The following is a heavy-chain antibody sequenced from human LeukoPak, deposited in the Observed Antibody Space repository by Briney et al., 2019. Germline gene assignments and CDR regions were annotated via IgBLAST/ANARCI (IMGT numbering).Heavy chain of an antibody. D-gene: IGHD2-2*02. CDR3: ARPSFHCSSTSCYTGYGMDV. J-gene: IGHJ6*02. CDR2: ISAYNGNT. CDR1: GGTFTSYA. Sequence: ASVKVSCKASGGTFTSYAISWVRQAPGQGLEWMGWISAYNGNTNYAQKLQGRVTMTTVTSTSTAYMELRSLRSDDTAVYYCARPSFHCSSTSCYTGYGMDVWGQGTTVTVSS. V-gene: IGHV1-18*01.